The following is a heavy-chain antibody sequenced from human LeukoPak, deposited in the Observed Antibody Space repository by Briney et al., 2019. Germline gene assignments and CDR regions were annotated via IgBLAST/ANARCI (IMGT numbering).Heavy chain of an antibody. CDR1: GFTFSGSA. D-gene: IGHD5-24*01. V-gene: IGHV3-73*01. CDR2: IRNKANSYAT. J-gene: IGHJ3*02. Sequence: GGSLRLSCAASGFTFSGSAMHWVRQASGKGLEWVGRIRNKANSYATAYAASVKGRFTISRDDSKNTAYLQMNSLKTEDTAVYYCTPSRDGYNGAFDIWDQGTMVTVSS. CDR3: TPSRDGYNGAFDI.